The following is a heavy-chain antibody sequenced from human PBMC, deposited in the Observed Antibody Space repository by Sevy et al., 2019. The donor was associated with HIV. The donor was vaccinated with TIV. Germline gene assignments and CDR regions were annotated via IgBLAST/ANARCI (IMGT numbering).Heavy chain of an antibody. V-gene: IGHV4-31*03. Sequence: SETLSLTCTVSGGSISSGGYYWSWIRQHPGKGLEWIGYIYYSGSTYYNPSLKSRVTISVDTSKNQFSLKLSSVTAADTAVYYCARYVVGAIFDYWVQGTLVTVSS. CDR2: IYYSGST. CDR3: ARYVVGAIFDY. D-gene: IGHD1-26*01. CDR1: GGSISSGGYY. J-gene: IGHJ4*02.